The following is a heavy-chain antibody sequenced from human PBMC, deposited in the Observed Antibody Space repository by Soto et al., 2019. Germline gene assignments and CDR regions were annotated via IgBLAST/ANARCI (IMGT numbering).Heavy chain of an antibody. Sequence: SETLSLTCTVSGGSISSYYWSWIRQPPGKGLEWIGCIYYSGSTNYNPSLKSRVTISVDTSKNQFSLKLSSVTAADTAVYYCASLVYCSGGSCYSGSYFQHWGQGTLVTVSS. CDR2: IYYSGST. CDR1: GGSISSYY. J-gene: IGHJ1*01. D-gene: IGHD2-15*01. CDR3: ASLVYCSGGSCYSGSYFQH. V-gene: IGHV4-59*08.